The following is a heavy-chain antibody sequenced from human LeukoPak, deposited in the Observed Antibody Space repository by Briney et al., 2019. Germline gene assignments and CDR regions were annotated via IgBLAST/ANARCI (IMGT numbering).Heavy chain of an antibody. CDR1: GFTFSSYA. Sequence: GGSLRLSCAASGFTFSSYAMHWDRQAPGKGLEWVAVISYDGSNKYYADSVKGRFTISRDNSKNTLYLQMNSLRAEDTAVYYCARDEIGGDPGDYWGQGTLVTVSS. V-gene: IGHV3-30-3*01. J-gene: IGHJ4*02. CDR3: ARDEIGGDPGDY. D-gene: IGHD4-17*01. CDR2: ISYDGSNK.